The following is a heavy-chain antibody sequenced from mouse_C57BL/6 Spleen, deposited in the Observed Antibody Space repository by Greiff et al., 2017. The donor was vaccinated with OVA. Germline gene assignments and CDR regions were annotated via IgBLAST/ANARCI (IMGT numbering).Heavy chain of an antibody. D-gene: IGHD1-1*01. CDR2: ISSGGSYT. CDR1: GFTFSSYG. J-gene: IGHJ4*01. CDR3: ARQTVVAYYYAMDY. V-gene: IGHV5-6*01. Sequence: EVHLVESGGDLVKPGGSLKLSCAASGFTFSSYGMSWVRQTPDKRLEWVATISSGGSYTYYPDSVKGRFTISRDNAKNTLYLQMSSLKSEDTAMYYCARQTVVAYYYAMDYWGQGTSVTVSS.